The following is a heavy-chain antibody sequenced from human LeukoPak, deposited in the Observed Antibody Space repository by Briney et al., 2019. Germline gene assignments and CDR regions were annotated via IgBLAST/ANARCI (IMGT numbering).Heavy chain of an antibody. V-gene: IGHV3-11*06. CDR3: ARVISISSGFYAY. D-gene: IGHD3-22*01. CDR2: ISGSSTDT. Sequence: GGSLRLSCAASGYTFSDYYMSWIRQAPGKGLEWLSYISGSSTDTNYADSVKGRFTISRDNAKNSLYLQINGLRVEDTAFYYCARVISISSGFYAYWGQGTLVTVSS. J-gene: IGHJ4*02. CDR1: GYTFSDYY.